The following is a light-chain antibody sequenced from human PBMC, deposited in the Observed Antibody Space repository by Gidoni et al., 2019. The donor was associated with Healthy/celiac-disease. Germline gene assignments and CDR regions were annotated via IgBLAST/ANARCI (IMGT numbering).Light chain of an antibody. V-gene: IGKV4-1*01. CDR3: QQYYSTPET. CDR2: WAS. CDR1: QSVLYSSNNKNY. Sequence: DIVMTQSPDSLAVSLGERATINCKSSQSVLYSSNNKNYLAWYTQKPGQPPKLLIYWASTRESGVPDRFSGSGSGTDFTLTISSLQAEDVAVYYCQQYYSTPETFGQGTKVEIK. J-gene: IGKJ1*01.